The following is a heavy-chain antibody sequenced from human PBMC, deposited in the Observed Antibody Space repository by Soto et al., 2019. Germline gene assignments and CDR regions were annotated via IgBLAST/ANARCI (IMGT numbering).Heavy chain of an antibody. V-gene: IGHV5-51*01. D-gene: IGHD1-26*01. CDR3: ARATSGSTYYYYGMDV. CDR1: GYSFTSYW. J-gene: IGHJ6*02. CDR2: IYPGDSDT. Sequence: PGESLKISCKGSGYSFTSYWIGWVRQMPGKGLEWMGIIYPGDSDTRYSPSFQGQVTISADKSISTAYLQWSSLKASDTAMYYCARATSGSTYYYYGMDVWGQGTTVTVSS.